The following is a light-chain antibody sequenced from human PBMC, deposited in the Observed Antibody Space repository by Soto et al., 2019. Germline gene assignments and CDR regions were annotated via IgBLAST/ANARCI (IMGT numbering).Light chain of an antibody. Sequence: DIQMTQSTSPLPASVGDRVIITCQASQAISNHLNWYQQKPGRAPKLLIYDTSNLETGVPSRFRGSGGGTDFTFTITSLQPEDFATYFCQQTDKLPLTFGGGTTVDMK. CDR3: QQTDKLPLT. CDR2: DTS. CDR1: QAISNH. J-gene: IGKJ4*01. V-gene: IGKV1-33*01.